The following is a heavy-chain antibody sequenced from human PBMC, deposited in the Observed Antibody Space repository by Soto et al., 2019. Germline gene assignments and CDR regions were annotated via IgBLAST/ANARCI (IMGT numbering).Heavy chain of an antibody. D-gene: IGHD2-21*01. J-gene: IGHJ4*02. V-gene: IGHV3-33*01. Sequence: QVQLVESGGGVVQPGRSLRLSCAASGFTFSSYGMHWVRQAPGKGLEWVAVIWYDGTNKYYADSVKGRFTISRDNSKNTLYLQMNSLRAEDTAVYYCAREACGEGGDYFDYWGQGTLVTVSS. CDR2: IWYDGTNK. CDR3: AREACGEGGDYFDY. CDR1: GFTFSSYG.